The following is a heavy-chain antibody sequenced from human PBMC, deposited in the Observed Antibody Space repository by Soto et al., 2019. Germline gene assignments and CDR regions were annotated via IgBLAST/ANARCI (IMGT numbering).Heavy chain of an antibody. D-gene: IGHD2-15*01. Sequence: SETLSLTCTVSGASIRSRGSYWGWFRQAPGKGLEWIGTISYSGSTYYNPSLKSRLTMSADTSNKQFSLKLTSVTAADTAVYYCARLGILVVVADAPNANYIDPWGQGTLVTVSS. CDR3: ARLGILVVVADAPNANYIDP. J-gene: IGHJ5*02. CDR2: ISYSGST. CDR1: GASIRSRGSY. V-gene: IGHV4-39*01.